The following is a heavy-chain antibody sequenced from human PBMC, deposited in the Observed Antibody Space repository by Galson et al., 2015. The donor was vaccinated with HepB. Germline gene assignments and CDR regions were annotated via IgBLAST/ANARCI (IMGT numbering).Heavy chain of an antibody. Sequence: SVKVSCKASGYTFTSYGISWVRQAPGQGLEWMGWISAYNGNTNYAQKLQGRVTMTTDTSTSTAYMELRSLRSDDTAVYYCARVVRMGAPRSGAFDIWGQGTMVTVSS. V-gene: IGHV1-18*04. CDR3: ARVVRMGAPRSGAFDI. CDR1: GYTFTSYG. CDR2: ISAYNGNT. J-gene: IGHJ3*02. D-gene: IGHD1-26*01.